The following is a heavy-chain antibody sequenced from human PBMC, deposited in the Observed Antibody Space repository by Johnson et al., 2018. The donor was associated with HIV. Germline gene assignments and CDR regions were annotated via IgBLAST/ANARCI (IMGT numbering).Heavy chain of an antibody. CDR1: GFTVSSNY. J-gene: IGHJ3*02. CDR3: ASGVYSSSWSWDVAFDI. CDR2: IYSGGST. V-gene: IGHV3-53*01. Sequence: VQLVESGGGLIQPGGSLRLSCAASGFTVSSNYMSWVRQAPGKGLEWVSVIYSGGSTYSADSVTGRFTISRDNSKNTLYLQMNSLRAEDTAVYYCASGVYSSSWSWDVAFDIWGQGTMVTVSS. D-gene: IGHD6-13*01.